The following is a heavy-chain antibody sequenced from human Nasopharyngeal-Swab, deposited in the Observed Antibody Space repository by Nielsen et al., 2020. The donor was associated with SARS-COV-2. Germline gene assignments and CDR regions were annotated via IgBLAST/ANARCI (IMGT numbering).Heavy chain of an antibody. CDR3: AAVAGTYYYYGMDV. V-gene: IGHV3-9*01. J-gene: IGHJ6*02. CDR2: ISWNSGSI. CDR1: GFTFDDYA. D-gene: IGHD6-19*01. Sequence: SLKISCAASGFTFDDYAMHWVRQAPGEGLEWVSGISWNSGSIGYADSVKGRFTISRDNAKNSLYLQMNSLRAEDTALYYCAAVAGTYYYYGMDVWGQGTTVTVSS.